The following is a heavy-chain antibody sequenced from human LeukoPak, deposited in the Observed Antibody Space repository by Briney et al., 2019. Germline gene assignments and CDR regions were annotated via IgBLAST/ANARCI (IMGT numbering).Heavy chain of an antibody. CDR2: ISAYNGNT. CDR3: ARDLSSRTASGWYGSWFDP. D-gene: IGHD6-19*01. CDR1: GYTFTSYG. Sequence: GASVKVSCKASGYTFTSYGISWVRQAPGRGLEWMGWISAYNGNTNYAQKLQGRVTMTTDTSTSTAYMELRSLRSDDTAVYYCARDLSSRTASGWYGSWFDPWGQGTLVTVSS. J-gene: IGHJ5*02. V-gene: IGHV1-18*01.